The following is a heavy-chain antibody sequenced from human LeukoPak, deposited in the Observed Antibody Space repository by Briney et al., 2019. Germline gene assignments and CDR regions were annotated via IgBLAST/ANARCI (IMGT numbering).Heavy chain of an antibody. D-gene: IGHD3-22*01. J-gene: IGHJ4*02. V-gene: IGHV1-24*01. CDR3: ARNGLSYDSSGYYDYYFDY. CDR1: GYTLTELS. CDR2: FDPEDGET. Sequence: GASVKVSCKVSGYTLTELSMHWVRQAPGKGLEWMGGFDPEDGETIYAQKFQGRVTMTEDTSTDTAYMELSSLRSEDMAVYYCARNGLSYDSSGYYDYYFDYWGQGTLVTVSS.